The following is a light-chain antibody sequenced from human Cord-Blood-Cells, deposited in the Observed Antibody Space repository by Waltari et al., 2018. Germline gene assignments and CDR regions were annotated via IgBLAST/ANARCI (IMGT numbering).Light chain of an antibody. Sequence: QSALTQPASVSGSPGQSITISCTGTSSDVGGYNYVSWYQQHPGKAPTPMIYDVSKRPSGVSNRFSRSKSDNTASLTISGLQAEDEADYYCSSYTSSSSWVFGGGTKLTVL. V-gene: IGLV2-14*01. J-gene: IGLJ3*02. CDR1: SSDVGGYNY. CDR3: SSYTSSSSWV. CDR2: DVS.